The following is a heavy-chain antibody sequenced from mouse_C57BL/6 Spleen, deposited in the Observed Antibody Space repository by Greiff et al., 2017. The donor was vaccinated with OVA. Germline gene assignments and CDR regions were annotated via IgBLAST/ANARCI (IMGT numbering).Heavy chain of an antibody. D-gene: IGHD1-1*01. CDR3: ARGDYGSSFDY. CDR2: ISYDGSN. V-gene: IGHV3-6*01. J-gene: IGHJ2*01. Sequence: DVKLQESGPGLVKPSQSLSLTCSVTGYSITSGYYWNWIRQFPGNKLEWMGYISYDGSNNYNPSLKNRISITRDTSKNQFFLKLNSVTTEDTATYYCARGDYGSSFDYWGQGTTLTVSS. CDR1: GYSITSGYY.